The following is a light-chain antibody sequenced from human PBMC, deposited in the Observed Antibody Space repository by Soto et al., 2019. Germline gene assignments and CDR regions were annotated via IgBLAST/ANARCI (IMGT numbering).Light chain of an antibody. J-gene: IGKJ2*01. Sequence: EIVLTQSPGTLSLSPGERATLSCRASQSISSSYLAWYQQKPGQAPRLIMSGASSRATGIPDRFSGSGSGPDFTLTISRLEPEDFAVYYCQQYGGSPRYTFGQGTNLEIK. CDR3: QQYGGSPRYT. CDR1: QSISSSY. CDR2: GAS. V-gene: IGKV3-20*01.